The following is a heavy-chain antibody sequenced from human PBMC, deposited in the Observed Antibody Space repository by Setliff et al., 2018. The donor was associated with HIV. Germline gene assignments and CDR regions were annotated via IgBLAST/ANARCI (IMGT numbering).Heavy chain of an antibody. V-gene: IGHV1-69*13. Sequence: ASVKVSCKASGGPFTSAFNWVRQVPGQGLGWMGGIIPIFGTANYAQNFGGRVTITADQSTTTSYLQLNSLRFEDTAIYYCASDSPAARFEELEDHYYYFMDVWGKGTTVTVS. CDR2: IIPIFGTA. CDR1: GGPFTSA. J-gene: IGHJ6*03. CDR3: ASDSPAARFEELEDHYYYFMDV. D-gene: IGHD3-10*01.